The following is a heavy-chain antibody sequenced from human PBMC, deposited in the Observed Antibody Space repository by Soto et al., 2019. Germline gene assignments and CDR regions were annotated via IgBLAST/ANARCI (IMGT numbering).Heavy chain of an antibody. V-gene: IGHV4-34*01. CDR1: GGSFSGYY. J-gene: IGHJ4*02. D-gene: IGHD3-16*01. CDR3: ARGRYYDYIWGSLFADY. Sequence: PSETLSLTCAVYGGSFSGYYWSWIRQPPGKGLEWIGEINHSGSTNYNPSLKSRVTISVDTSKNQFSLKLSSVTAADTAVYYCARGRYYDYIWGSLFADYWGQGTLVTVSS. CDR2: INHSGST.